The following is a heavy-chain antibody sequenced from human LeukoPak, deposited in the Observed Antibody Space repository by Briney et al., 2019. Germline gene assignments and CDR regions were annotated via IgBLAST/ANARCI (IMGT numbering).Heavy chain of an antibody. CDR2: IYYSGST. Sequence: GSLRLSCAASGFTFRSYAMSWVRQAPGKGLEWIGYIYYSGSTNYNPSLKSRVTISVDTSKNQFSLKLNSVTAADTAVYYCARRAYGSGSFNRYYFDYWGQGTLVAVSS. V-gene: IGHV4-59*08. CDR1: GFTFRSYA. J-gene: IGHJ4*02. D-gene: IGHD3-10*01. CDR3: ARRAYGSGSFNRYYFDY.